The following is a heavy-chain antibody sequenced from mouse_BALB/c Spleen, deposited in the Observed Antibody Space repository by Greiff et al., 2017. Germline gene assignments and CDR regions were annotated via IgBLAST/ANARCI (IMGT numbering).Heavy chain of an antibody. CDR3: ARWYGNYERGLDY. D-gene: IGHD2-10*02. J-gene: IGHJ4*01. Sequence: QVQLQQSGAELAKPGASVKMSCKASGYTFTSYWMHWVKQRPGQGLEWIGYINPSTGYTEYNQKFKDKATLTADKSSSTAYMQLSSLTSEDSAVYYCARWYGNYERGLDYWGQGTSVTVSS. CDR1: GYTFTSYW. V-gene: IGHV1-7*01. CDR2: INPSTGYT.